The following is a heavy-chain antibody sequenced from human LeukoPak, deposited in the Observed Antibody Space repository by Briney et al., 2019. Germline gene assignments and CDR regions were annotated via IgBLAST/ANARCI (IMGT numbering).Heavy chain of an antibody. V-gene: IGHV3-11*04. CDR2: INPSGDTI. Sequence: GGSLRLSCAASGYTFSDYYMSWIRQAPGKGLEWVSYINPSGDTIFHADSVKGRFTISRDNAKNSLYLQMNSLRVEDTAIYYCARRGYSSRWYDYWGQGTLVTVSS. D-gene: IGHD6-19*01. CDR3: ARRGYSSRWYDY. J-gene: IGHJ4*02. CDR1: GYTFSDYY.